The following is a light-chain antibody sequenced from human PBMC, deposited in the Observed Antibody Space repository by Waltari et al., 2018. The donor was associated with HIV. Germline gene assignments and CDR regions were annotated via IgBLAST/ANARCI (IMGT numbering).Light chain of an antibody. V-gene: IGLV1-40*01. CDR3: QSYDSSLSGCV. CDR2: GNS. CDR1: SSNIGAGYD. Sequence: QSVLTQPPSVSGAPGQRVTISRTGSSSNIGAGYDVHWYQQLPGPAPKLLIYGNSKRPSGVPDRFSGSKSGTSASLAITGLQAEDEADYYCQSYDSSLSGCVFGGGTKLTVL. J-gene: IGLJ3*02.